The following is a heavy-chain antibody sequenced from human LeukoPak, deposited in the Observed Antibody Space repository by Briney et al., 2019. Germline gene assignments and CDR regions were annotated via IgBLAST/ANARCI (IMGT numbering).Heavy chain of an antibody. CDR1: GFTFSSYA. CDR3: ARARSFLSYMDV. CDR2: IRSNGGST. D-gene: IGHD3-10*01. V-gene: IGHV3-64*01. Sequence: GGSLRLSCAASGFTFSSYAMRWVRQAPGKGLEYVSAIRSNGGSTYYANSVKGRFTISRDNSKNTLYLQMGSLRAEDMAVYYCARARSFLSYMDVWGKGTTVTISS. J-gene: IGHJ6*03.